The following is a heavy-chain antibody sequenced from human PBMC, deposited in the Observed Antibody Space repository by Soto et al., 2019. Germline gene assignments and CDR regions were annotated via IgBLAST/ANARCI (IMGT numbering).Heavy chain of an antibody. CDR2: ISASGIT. V-gene: IGHV3-23*01. CDR3: TKMGTSSWYMDYFAY. J-gene: IGHJ4*02. Sequence: DVQLLESGGGLVQPGGSLRLSCAASGISFRTYAMTWVRQAPGKGLEWVSVISASGITYYADSVKGRFTISRDISNNTLFLQMNSLRAEDTAVYYCTKMGTSSWYMDYFAYWGRGSLVTVSS. CDR1: GISFRTYA. D-gene: IGHD6-13*01.